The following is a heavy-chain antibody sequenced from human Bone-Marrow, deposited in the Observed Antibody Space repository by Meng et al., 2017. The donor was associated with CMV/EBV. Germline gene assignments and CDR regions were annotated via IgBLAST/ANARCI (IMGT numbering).Heavy chain of an antibody. CDR3: ATYSYYDFWSGYYGGWFDP. Sequence: GGSLRLSCAASGFTFSSYWMSWVRQAPGKGLEWVANIKEDGSEKYYGDSVKGRFTISRDNAKNSLYLQMNSLRAEDTAVYYCATYSYYDFWSGYYGGWFDPWGQGTLVTVSS. J-gene: IGHJ5*02. CDR2: IKEDGSEK. D-gene: IGHD3-3*01. CDR1: GFTFSSYW. V-gene: IGHV3-7*01.